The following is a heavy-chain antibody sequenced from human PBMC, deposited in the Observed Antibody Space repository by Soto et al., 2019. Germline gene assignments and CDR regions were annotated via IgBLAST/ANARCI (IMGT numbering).Heavy chain of an antibody. CDR3: ARERRRITMVRGVRHDAFDI. V-gene: IGHV1-18*01. CDR2: ISAYNGNT. Sequence: ASVKVSCKASGYTFTSYGISWVRQAPGQGLEWMGWISAYNGNTNYAQKLQGRVTMTTDTSTSTAYMELRSLRSDDTAVYYCARERRRITMVRGVRHDAFDIWGQGTMVTVSS. J-gene: IGHJ3*02. CDR1: GYTFTSYG. D-gene: IGHD3-10*01.